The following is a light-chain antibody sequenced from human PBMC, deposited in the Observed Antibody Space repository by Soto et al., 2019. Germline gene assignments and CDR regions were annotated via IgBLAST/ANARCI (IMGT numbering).Light chain of an antibody. CDR3: QQYYITPLT. Sequence: DIVMTQSPDSLAVSLGERATINCKSSQSVLYSTNNKNYLAWYQQKPGQPPKLLIYWAATRESGVPDRFSGSGSETDFTLTISSLQAEDVAVYYCQQYYITPLTFGGGTKDEIK. V-gene: IGKV4-1*01. J-gene: IGKJ4*01. CDR2: WAA. CDR1: QSVLYSTNNKNY.